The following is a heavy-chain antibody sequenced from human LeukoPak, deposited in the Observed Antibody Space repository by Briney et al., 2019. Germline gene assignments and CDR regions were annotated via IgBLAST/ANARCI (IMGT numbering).Heavy chain of an antibody. Sequence: PSETLSLTCTVSGGSISSYYWSWIRQPPGKGLEWIGYIYYSGSTNYNPSLKSRVTISVDTSKNQLSLKLSSVTAADTAVYYCARGNPGTPYYYYMDVWGKGTTVTVSS. CDR3: ARGNPGTPYYYYMDV. D-gene: IGHD1-14*01. CDR1: GGSISSYY. CDR2: IYYSGST. V-gene: IGHV4-59*01. J-gene: IGHJ6*03.